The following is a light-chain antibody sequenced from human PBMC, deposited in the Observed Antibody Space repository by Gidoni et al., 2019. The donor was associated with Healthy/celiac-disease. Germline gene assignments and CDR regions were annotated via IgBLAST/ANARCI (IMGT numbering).Light chain of an antibody. CDR3: QQSYSTPRT. CDR2: AAS. V-gene: IGKV1-39*01. Sequence: DIQMPQSPSSLSASVGDRVTITCRASQSISSYLNWYQQKPGKAPKLLLYAASSLQSGVPSRFSGSGSGTDLTLTISSLQPEDFATYYCQQSYSTPRTFGQGTKLEIK. J-gene: IGKJ2*01. CDR1: QSISSY.